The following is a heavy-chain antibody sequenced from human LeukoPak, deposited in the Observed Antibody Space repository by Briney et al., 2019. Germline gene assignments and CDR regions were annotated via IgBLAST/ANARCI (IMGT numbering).Heavy chain of an antibody. J-gene: IGHJ4*02. CDR2: INPNSGGT. V-gene: IGHV1-2*02. CDR1: GYTFTDYY. D-gene: IGHD3-22*01. Sequence: ASVKVSCKASGYTFTDYYMHWVRQAPGQGLEWMGWINPNSGGTNYAQKFQGRVTMTRDASISTAYMELRRLRSDDTAVYYCARGYLYYYDVSGYPFDYWGQGTLVTVSS. CDR3: ARGYLYYYDVSGYPFDY.